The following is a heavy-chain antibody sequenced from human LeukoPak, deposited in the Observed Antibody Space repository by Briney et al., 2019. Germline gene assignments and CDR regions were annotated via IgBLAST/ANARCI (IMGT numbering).Heavy chain of an antibody. V-gene: IGHV1-46*01. D-gene: IGHD1-26*01. CDR1: GYTFTSYY. CDR3: ARDRIVGATNYYYYGMDV. Sequence: ASVTVSCKASGYTFTSYYMHWVRQAPGQGLEWMGVINPSGGSTSYAQKFQGRVTMTRDTSTSTVYMELSSLRSEDTAVYYCARDRIVGATNYYYYGMDVWGQGTTVTVSS. CDR2: INPSGGST. J-gene: IGHJ6*02.